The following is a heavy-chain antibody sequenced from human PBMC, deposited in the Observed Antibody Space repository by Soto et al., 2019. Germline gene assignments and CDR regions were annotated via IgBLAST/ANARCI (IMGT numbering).Heavy chain of an antibody. CDR1: GFICSSYD. Sequence: GGSLRLSCAVSGFICSSYDMSWVRQAPGKGLEWVSTILVGGSTHYEDSVKGRFTISRDMSKNTVYLQMNSLTAGDTAVYYCAKATATGGGAFEIYGRGTLVTVSS. J-gene: IGHJ3*02. CDR2: ILVGGST. CDR3: AKATATGGGAFEI. V-gene: IGHV3-23*01. D-gene: IGHD2-8*02.